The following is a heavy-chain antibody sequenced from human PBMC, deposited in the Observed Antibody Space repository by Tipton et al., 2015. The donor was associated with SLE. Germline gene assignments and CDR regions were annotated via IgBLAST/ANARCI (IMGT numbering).Heavy chain of an antibody. Sequence: TLSLTCTVSGGSISSGDYYWSWIRQSPGKGLEWIGYIYYSGTTYYNPSLKSRVSISVDTSKNQFSLKLRTVTAADTAVYYCARDGGSLWFNSRGQGTLVTVSS. D-gene: IGHD3-16*01. CDR1: GGSISSGDYY. J-gene: IGHJ5*01. V-gene: IGHV4-30-4*08. CDR3: ARDGGSLWFNS. CDR2: IYYSGTT.